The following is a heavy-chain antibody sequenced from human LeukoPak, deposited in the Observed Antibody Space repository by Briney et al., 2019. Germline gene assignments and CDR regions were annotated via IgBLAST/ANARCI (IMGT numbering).Heavy chain of an antibody. D-gene: IGHD5-18*01. CDR2: IYTSGST. Sequence: KPSETLSLTCTVSGGSISSYYWTWIRQSAGKGLEWIGRIYTSGSTYYNPSLKSRVSMSVDTSKNQFSLKLSSVTAADTAVYYCARGAQLWGWSYYYYYYMDVWGKGTTVTISS. CDR3: ARGAQLWGWSYYYYYYMDV. V-gene: IGHV4-4*07. CDR1: GGSISSYY. J-gene: IGHJ6*03.